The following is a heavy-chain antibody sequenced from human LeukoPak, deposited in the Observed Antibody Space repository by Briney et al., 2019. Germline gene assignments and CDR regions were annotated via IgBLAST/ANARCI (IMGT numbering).Heavy chain of an antibody. CDR3: ARARAYCSSTSCYRPFDY. V-gene: IGHV1-18*01. CDR2: ISAYNGNT. Sequence: GASVKVSCKASGYTFTSYGISWVRQAPGQGLEWMGWISAYNGNTNYAQKLQGRVTMTIDTSTSTAYMELRSLRSDDTAVYYCARARAYCSSTSCYRPFDYWGQGTLVTVSS. CDR1: GYTFTSYG. D-gene: IGHD2-2*01. J-gene: IGHJ4*02.